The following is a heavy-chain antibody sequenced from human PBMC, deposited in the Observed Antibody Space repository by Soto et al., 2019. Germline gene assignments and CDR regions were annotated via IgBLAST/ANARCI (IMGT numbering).Heavy chain of an antibody. D-gene: IGHD2-2*01. CDR2: IRGSGSAT. J-gene: IGHJ4*02. CDR1: GITFSSYA. V-gene: IGHV3-23*01. CDR3: ATDGMDQLLCYFDY. Sequence: GGSLRLSCAASGITFSSYAVTWVRQAPGKGLEWVATIRGSGSATAYADSVKGRFTISRDNSKNTLYLQMNSLRAEDTAVYYCATDGMDQLLCYFDYWGQGTLVTVSS.